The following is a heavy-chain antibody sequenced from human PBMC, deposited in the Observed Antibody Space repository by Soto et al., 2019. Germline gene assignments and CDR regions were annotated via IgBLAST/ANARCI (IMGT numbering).Heavy chain of an antibody. J-gene: IGHJ3*02. CDR1: GFTFGDYA. CDR2: IRSKAYGGTT. V-gene: IGHV3-49*03. D-gene: IGHD5-18*01. CDR3: TSPMIRGYSYWNSNAFDI. Sequence: GGSLRLSCTASGFTFGDYAMSWFRQAPGKGLEWVGFIRSKAYGGTTEYAASVKGRFTISRDDSKSIAYLQMNSLKTEDTAVYYCTSPMIRGYSYWNSNAFDIWGQGTMVTVSS.